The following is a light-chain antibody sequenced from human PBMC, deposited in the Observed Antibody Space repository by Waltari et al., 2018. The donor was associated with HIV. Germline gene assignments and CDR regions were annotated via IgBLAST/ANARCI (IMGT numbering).Light chain of an antibody. CDR2: AAS. V-gene: IGKV1-39*01. CDR1: QSISTY. J-gene: IGKJ1*01. CDR3: QHTYNTPRT. Sequence: DIQMTQSPSSLSASVGDRVTITCRASQSISTYLNWYQQKSGGAPHLLIYAASTLQSGVPSRFSGSGSGTTFTLTISSLQPGDFATYYCQHTYNTPRTFSQGTRV.